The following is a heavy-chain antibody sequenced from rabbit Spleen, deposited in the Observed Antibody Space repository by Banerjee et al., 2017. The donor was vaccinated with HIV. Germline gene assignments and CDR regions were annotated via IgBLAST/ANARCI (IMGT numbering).Heavy chain of an antibody. CDR1: GFPFSNKAV. CDR2: INAVTGKA. Sequence: QSLEESGGDLVKPGASLTLTCKASGFPFSNKAVMCWVRQAPGKGLEWIACINAVTGKAVYASWAKGRFTFSKASSTTVTLQMTSLTVADTATYFCARGTYNSYELWGPGTLVTVS. J-gene: IGHJ4*01. D-gene: IGHD6-1*01. CDR3: ARGTYNSYEL. V-gene: IGHV1S40*01.